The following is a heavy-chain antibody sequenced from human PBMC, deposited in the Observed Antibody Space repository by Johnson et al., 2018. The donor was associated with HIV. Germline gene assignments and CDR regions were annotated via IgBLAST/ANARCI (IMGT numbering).Heavy chain of an antibody. CDR2: TWYDGSNK. V-gene: IGHV3-33*01. CDR1: GFTFSSYG. Sequence: QVQLVESGGGVVQPGGSLRLSCAASGFTFSSYGMHWVRQAPGKGLEWVAVTWYDGSNKYYADSVKGRFTISRDDSKSIAYLQMNSLKTEDTAVYYCSRVGYYYDSSGYYSDALDIWGQGTMVTVSS. J-gene: IGHJ3*02. CDR3: SRVGYYYDSSGYYSDALDI. D-gene: IGHD3-22*01.